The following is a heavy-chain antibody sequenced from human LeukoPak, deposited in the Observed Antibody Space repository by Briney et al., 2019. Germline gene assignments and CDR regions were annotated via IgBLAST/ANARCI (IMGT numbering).Heavy chain of an antibody. J-gene: IGHJ4*02. Sequence: SQTLSLTCTVSGGSISSGSYCWSWIRKPAGKGLEWIGHMHTSGSTNYNPSLKSRVTISVDMSKNQFSLKLSSVTAADTAVYYCARSTYGSGSYYSHFDYWGQGTLVTVSS. D-gene: IGHD3-10*01. V-gene: IGHV4-61*09. CDR3: ARSTYGSGSYYSHFDY. CDR1: GGSISSGSYC. CDR2: MHTSGST.